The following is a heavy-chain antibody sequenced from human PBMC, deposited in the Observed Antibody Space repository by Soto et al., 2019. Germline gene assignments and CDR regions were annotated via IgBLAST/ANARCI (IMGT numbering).Heavy chain of an antibody. CDR1: GGSISSSNYY. J-gene: IGHJ4*02. Sequence: SETLSLTCTVSGGSISSSNYYWGWIRQHPGKGLEWIGSIFYSGSTYYNPSLKSRVTISLDKSRSQFSLKLNSVTAADSAVYFCARLEGLATISYYFDFWGPGALVTVSS. D-gene: IGHD3-9*01. CDR3: ARLEGLATISYYFDF. V-gene: IGHV4-39*01. CDR2: IFYSGST.